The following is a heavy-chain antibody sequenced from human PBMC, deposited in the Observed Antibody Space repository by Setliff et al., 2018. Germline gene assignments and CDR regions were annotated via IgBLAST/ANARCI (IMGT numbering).Heavy chain of an antibody. V-gene: IGHV4-34*01. CDR2: INHYGST. Sequence: SETLSLTCAVYDGSFSDYYWSWIRQPPGKGLEWIGEINHYGSTEYKSSLKSRVTISVDTSKNQFSLKLNSVTAADTAVYYCARRWNFGPYGSGIHDGFDMWGQGTMVTV. D-gene: IGHD3-10*01. CDR3: ARRWNFGPYGSGIHDGFDM. CDR1: DGSFSDYY. J-gene: IGHJ3*02.